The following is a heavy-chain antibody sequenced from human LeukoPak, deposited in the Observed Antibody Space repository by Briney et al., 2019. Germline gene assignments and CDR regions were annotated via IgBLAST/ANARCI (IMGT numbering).Heavy chain of an antibody. CDR3: AKDIDYGLAPELDY. CDR1: GFTFDDYA. CDR2: ISWNSGSI. D-gene: IGHD4-17*01. V-gene: IGHV3-9*01. J-gene: IGHJ4*02. Sequence: PGGSLRLSCAASGFTFDDYAMHWVRQAPGKGLEWVSGISWNSGSIGYADSVKGRFTISRDNAKNSLYLQMNSLRAEDTALYYCAKDIDYGLAPELDYWGQGTLVTVSS.